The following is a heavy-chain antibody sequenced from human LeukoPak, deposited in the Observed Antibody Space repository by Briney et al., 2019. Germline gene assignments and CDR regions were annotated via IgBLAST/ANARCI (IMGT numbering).Heavy chain of an antibody. J-gene: IGHJ6*02. V-gene: IGHV3-30*04. Sequence: GGSLRLSCAASGFTFSSYAMHWVRQAPGKGLEWVAVISYDGSNKYYADSVKGRFTTSRDNSKNTLYLQMNSLRAEDTAVYYCARSYCTNGVCYRARFYYYYGMDVWGQGTTVTVSS. CDR3: ARSYCTNGVCYRARFYYYYGMDV. CDR1: GFTFSSYA. D-gene: IGHD2-8*01. CDR2: ISYDGSNK.